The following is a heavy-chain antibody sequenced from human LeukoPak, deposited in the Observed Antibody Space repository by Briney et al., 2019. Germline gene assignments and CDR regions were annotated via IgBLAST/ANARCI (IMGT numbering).Heavy chain of an antibody. CDR3: ARGRRIAAAAMPPYYYYGMDV. CDR2: IYYSGST. D-gene: IGHD6-13*01. J-gene: IGHJ6*02. V-gene: IGHV4-59*08. CDR1: GGSISSYY. Sequence: SETLSLTCTVSGGSISSYYWSWIRQPPGKGLEWIGYIYYSGSTNYNPSLKSRVTISVDTSKNQFSLKLSSVTAADTAVYYCARGRRIAAAAMPPYYYYGMDVWGQGTTVTVSS.